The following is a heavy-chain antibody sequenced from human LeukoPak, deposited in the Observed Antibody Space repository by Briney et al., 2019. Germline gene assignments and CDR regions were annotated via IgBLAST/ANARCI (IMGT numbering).Heavy chain of an antibody. D-gene: IGHD6-19*01. CDR1: GYRFSNSW. V-gene: IGHV5-51*01. Sequence: GGALKISFKGSGYRFSNSWIGWVRQMPGKSLEWMGIIYPADSNTRYRPSFQGQVTISADKSISTAYLQWSSLKASDTAIYYCAGEIALAGTGGAFDMWGQGTMVTVSS. CDR3: AGEIALAGTGGAFDM. CDR2: IYPADSNT. J-gene: IGHJ3*02.